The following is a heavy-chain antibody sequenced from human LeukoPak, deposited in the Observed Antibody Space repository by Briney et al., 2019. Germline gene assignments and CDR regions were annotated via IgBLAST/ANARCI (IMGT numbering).Heavy chain of an antibody. J-gene: IGHJ4*02. D-gene: IGHD6-13*01. CDR2: MKQDGREK. CDR1: GFIFSNYW. V-gene: IGHV3-7*01. Sequence: PGGSLRLSCVASGFIFSNYWMSWVRQVSGKGLEWVANMKQDGREKYLVDSVKGRFTISRDNAKNSVYLQMNSLTDEDTGVYYCARGGGSGRYGLRFDSWGQGTLVTVSS. CDR3: ARGGGSGRYGLRFDS.